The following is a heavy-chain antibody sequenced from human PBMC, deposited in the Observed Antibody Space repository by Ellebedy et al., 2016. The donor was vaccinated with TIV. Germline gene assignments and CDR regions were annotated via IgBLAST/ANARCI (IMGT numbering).Heavy chain of an antibody. D-gene: IGHD4-17*01. J-gene: IGHJ6*02. V-gene: IGHV3-30*18. Sequence: GESLKISCADSGFTFSNYGMHWVRQAPGKGLEWVAVISYDGSNKNYADSVKGRFTISRDNSKNTLDLQMNSLRAEDTVVYYCAKALDYGDGYGMNVWGQGTTVTVSS. CDR3: AKALDYGDGYGMNV. CDR2: ISYDGSNK. CDR1: GFTFSNYG.